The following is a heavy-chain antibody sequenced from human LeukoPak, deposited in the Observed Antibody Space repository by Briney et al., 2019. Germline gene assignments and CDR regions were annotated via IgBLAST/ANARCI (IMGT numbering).Heavy chain of an antibody. CDR2: ISGSGGST. Sequence: PGGSLRLSCAASGFTFSNFWMSWVRQAPGKGLEWVSAISGSGGSTYYADSVKGRFTISRDNSKNTLYLQMNSLRAEDTAVYYCAKDKLRVTTGWYFDLWGRGTLVTVSS. J-gene: IGHJ2*01. V-gene: IGHV3-23*01. CDR3: AKDKLRVTTGWYFDL. CDR1: GFTFSNFW. D-gene: IGHD4-17*01.